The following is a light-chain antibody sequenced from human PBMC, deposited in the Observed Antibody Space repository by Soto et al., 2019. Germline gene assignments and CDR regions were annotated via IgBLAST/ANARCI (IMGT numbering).Light chain of an antibody. CDR1: SSDVGGYNY. Sequence: QSALTQPPSASGSPGQSVTISCTGTSSDVGGYNYVSWYQQHPGKAPKLMIYEVSKRPSGVPDRFSGSKSGNTAFLTVSGLEDDDADDYYCSSYAGSNGVFGTGTKVTVL. V-gene: IGLV2-8*01. CDR2: EVS. CDR3: SSYAGSNGV. J-gene: IGLJ1*01.